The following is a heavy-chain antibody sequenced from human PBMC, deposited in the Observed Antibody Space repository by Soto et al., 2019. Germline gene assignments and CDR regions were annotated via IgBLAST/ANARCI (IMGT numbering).Heavy chain of an antibody. D-gene: IGHD1-26*01. Sequence: ASVKVSCKVSGYTLTELSMHWVRQAPGKGLEWMGGFDPEDGETIYAQKFQGRVTMTEDTSTDTAYMELSSLRSEDTAVYYCSAHVPATTRGPFDYWGQGTLVTVSS. V-gene: IGHV1-24*01. CDR3: SAHVPATTRGPFDY. CDR1: GYTLTELS. CDR2: FDPEDGET. J-gene: IGHJ4*02.